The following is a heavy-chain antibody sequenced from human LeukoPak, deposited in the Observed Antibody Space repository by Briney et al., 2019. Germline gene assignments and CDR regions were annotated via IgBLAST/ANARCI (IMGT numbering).Heavy chain of an antibody. D-gene: IGHD3-22*01. V-gene: IGHV4-38-2*01. Sequence: SETLSLTCGVSGYSISSGYYWGWIRQPPGKGLEWIGSIYHSGSTYYNPSLKSRVTISVDTSKNQFSLKLSSVTAADTAVYYCATLSYYYDSSGYPFDIWGQGTMVTVSS. CDR3: ATLSYYYDSSGYPFDI. CDR1: GYSISSGYY. J-gene: IGHJ3*02. CDR2: IYHSGST.